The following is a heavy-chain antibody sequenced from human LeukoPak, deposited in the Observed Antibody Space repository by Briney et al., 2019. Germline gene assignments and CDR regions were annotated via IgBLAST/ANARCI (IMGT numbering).Heavy chain of an antibody. V-gene: IGHV3-23*01. CDR1: GFTFSSYA. J-gene: IGHJ4*02. CDR3: AKDHLYCSGGSCYGDY. Sequence: GGSLRLSCAASGFTFSSYAMSWVRQAPGKGLEWVSAISGSGGSTYYADSVKGRFTISRDNSKNTLYLQMNSLRAEDTAVYYCAKDHLYCSGGSCYGDYWGQGNMVTVSS. D-gene: IGHD2-15*01. CDR2: ISGSGGST.